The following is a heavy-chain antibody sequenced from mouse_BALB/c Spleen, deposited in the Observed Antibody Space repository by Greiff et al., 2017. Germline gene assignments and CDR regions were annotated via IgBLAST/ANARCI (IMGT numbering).Heavy chain of an antibody. J-gene: IGHJ4*01. CDR3: TREARATMDY. D-gene: IGHD3-1*01. CDR1: GYTFTSYW. Sequence: LQQPGSELVRPGASVKLSCKASGYTFTSYWMHWVKQRHGQGLEWIGNIYPGSGSTNYDEKFKSKGTLTVDTSSSTAYMHLSSLTSEDSAVYYCTREARATMDYWGQGTSVTVSS. CDR2: IYPGSGST. V-gene: IGHV1S22*01.